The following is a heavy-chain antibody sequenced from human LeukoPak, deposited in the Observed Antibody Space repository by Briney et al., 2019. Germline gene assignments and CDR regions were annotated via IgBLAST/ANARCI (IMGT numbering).Heavy chain of an antibody. D-gene: IGHD3-10*01. CDR3: ARHGEYYFDY. J-gene: IGHJ4*02. CDR1: GGSISSYY. Sequence: SETLSLTCTVSGGSISSYYWSWIRQPPGKGLEWIGYIYTSGSTNYNPSLKSRVTISVDTSKNQLSLKLSTVTAADTALYYCARHGEYYFDYWGQGTLVTVSS. V-gene: IGHV4-4*09. CDR2: IYTSGST.